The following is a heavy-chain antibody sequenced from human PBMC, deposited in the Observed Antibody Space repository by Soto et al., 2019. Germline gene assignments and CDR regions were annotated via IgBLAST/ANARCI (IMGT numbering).Heavy chain of an antibody. V-gene: IGHV1-69*02. CDR3: AKSLLFVDHAYMDV. CDR2: IIPIKGRA. D-gene: IGHD2-21*01. Sequence: QVQLVQSGAEVKKPGSSVKVSCEASGGSFTSYTFTWARQAPGQGLEWMGRIIPIKGRADYALKLQDRVTITADRSTKTVYMELRGLRPEDTAIYYCAKSLLFVDHAYMDVWGKGTTVTVSS. CDR1: GGSFTSYT. J-gene: IGHJ6*03.